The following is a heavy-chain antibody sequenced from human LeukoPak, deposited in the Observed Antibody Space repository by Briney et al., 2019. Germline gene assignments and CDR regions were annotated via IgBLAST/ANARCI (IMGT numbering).Heavy chain of an antibody. CDR2: IYHSGST. Sequence: SETLSLTCAVSGYSISSGYYWGWIRQPPGKGQEWIGSIYHSGSTYYNPSLKSRVTISVDTSKNQFSLKLSSVTAADTAVYYCARLRVVTEAFDIWGQGTMVTVSS. J-gene: IGHJ3*02. D-gene: IGHD4-23*01. CDR3: ARLRVVTEAFDI. V-gene: IGHV4-38-2*01. CDR1: GYSISSGYY.